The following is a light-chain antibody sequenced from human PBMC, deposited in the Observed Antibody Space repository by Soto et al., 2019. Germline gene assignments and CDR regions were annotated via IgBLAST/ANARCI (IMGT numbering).Light chain of an antibody. J-gene: IGKJ2*01. V-gene: IGKV1-12*01. CDR1: QGISSW. CDR3: QQASSFPYT. CDR2: AAS. Sequence: DIQMTQSPSSVSASVGDRVTITCRASQGISSWLVWYQQKPGKGPELLIYAASSLQSGVPSRFSGSGSGTDFTLTISSLQPEDFATYYCQQASSFPYTFAQGTKLEIK.